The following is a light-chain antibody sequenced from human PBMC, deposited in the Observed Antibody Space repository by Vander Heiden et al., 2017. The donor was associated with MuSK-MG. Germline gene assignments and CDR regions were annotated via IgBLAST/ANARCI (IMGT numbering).Light chain of an antibody. CDR1: QSVSSSY. CDR2: GAY. Sequence: EIVLTQSPGTLSLSPRERATRSCRASQSVSSSYLFWYQQKHGQTPSVVIYGAYTRATGIPDRFSGSGSGTDFTLTISRLDTADFAVYYSQQYSRSPRYTFGQGTKLEMK. V-gene: IGKV3-20*01. CDR3: QQYSRSPRYT. J-gene: IGKJ2*01.